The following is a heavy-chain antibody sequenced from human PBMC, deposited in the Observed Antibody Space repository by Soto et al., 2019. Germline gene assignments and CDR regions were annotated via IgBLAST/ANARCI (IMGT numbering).Heavy chain of an antibody. Sequence: EVQLVESGGGLVKPGGSLRLSCAASGFTFSNAWMNWVRQAPGKGLEWVGRIKSKTDGGTADYAAPVKGRFTISRDDSKNTLYLQMNSLKTEDTAVYYCTTGIQPYKISFDYWGQGTLVTVSS. CDR3: TTGIQPYKISFDY. CDR2: IKSKTDGGTA. J-gene: IGHJ4*02. V-gene: IGHV3-15*07. CDR1: GFTFSNAW. D-gene: IGHD5-18*01.